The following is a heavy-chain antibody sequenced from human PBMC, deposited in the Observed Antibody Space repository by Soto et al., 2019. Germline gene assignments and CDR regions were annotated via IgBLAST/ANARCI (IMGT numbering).Heavy chain of an antibody. CDR1: GFTFSSYG. D-gene: IGHD6-13*01. CDR3: AKDKSSSWAFDY. J-gene: IGHJ4*02. Sequence: PGGSLRLSCAASGFTFSSYGMHWVRQAPGKGLEWVAMISYDGTNKYYADSVKGRFTISRDDSKNTLYLQMNSLRPEDTAVYYCAKDKSSSWAFDYWGQGTLVTVSS. V-gene: IGHV3-30*18. CDR2: ISYDGTNK.